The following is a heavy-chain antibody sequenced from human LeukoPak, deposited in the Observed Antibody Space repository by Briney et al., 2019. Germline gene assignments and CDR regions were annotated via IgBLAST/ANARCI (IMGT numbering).Heavy chain of an antibody. Sequence: GGSLRLSCAASGFTFGSYTMSWVRQAPGKGLEWVSAIRDSGANTFYADSVKGRFTISRDNFKNTMLLEMNGLRAEDTAVYYCAKGAGGSYIHYYGLDVWGQGTTVIVSS. CDR2: IRDSGANT. J-gene: IGHJ6*02. D-gene: IGHD1-26*01. CDR3: AKGAGGSYIHYYGLDV. V-gene: IGHV3-23*01. CDR1: GFTFGSYT.